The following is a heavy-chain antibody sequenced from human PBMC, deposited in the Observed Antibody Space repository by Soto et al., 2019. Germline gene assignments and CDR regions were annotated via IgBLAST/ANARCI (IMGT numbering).Heavy chain of an antibody. CDR3: ARAGYCSGGTCFHGNCDY. CDR1: GYTFTSYG. CDR2: ISAYNGNT. Sequence: GASVKVSCKASGYTFTSYGISWVRQAPGQGLEWMGWISAYNGNTNYAQKLQGRVTMTTDTSTSTAYMELRSLRSDDTAVYYCARAGYCSGGTCFHGNCDYSGRGTLVTVSS. V-gene: IGHV1-18*01. J-gene: IGHJ4*02. D-gene: IGHD2-15*01.